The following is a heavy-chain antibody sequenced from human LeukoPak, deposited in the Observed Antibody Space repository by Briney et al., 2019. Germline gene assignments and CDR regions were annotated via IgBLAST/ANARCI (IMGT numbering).Heavy chain of an antibody. CDR3: ARGGDGNRRDFDY. J-gene: IGHJ4*02. D-gene: IGHD5-24*01. Sequence: ASMNVSCKASGYTFTAYYMHWLRQAPGQGLQWMGWINPNSGDPNYAQTFQGRVTMTRDTSISTAYMQLNSLRSDDTAVYYCARGGDGNRRDFDYWGQGTLVTVSS. CDR2: INPNSGDP. V-gene: IGHV1-2*02. CDR1: GYTFTAYY.